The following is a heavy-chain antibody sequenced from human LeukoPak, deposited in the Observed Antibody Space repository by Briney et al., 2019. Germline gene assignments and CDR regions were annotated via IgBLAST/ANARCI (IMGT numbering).Heavy chain of an antibody. J-gene: IGHJ1*01. Sequence: SETLSLTCTVSGGSISSGDYYWSWIRQPPGKGLEWIGYIYYSGSTYYNPSLKSRVTISVDTSKNQFSLKLSSVTAADTAVYYCARGYGLILTGPLQHWGQGTLVTVSS. V-gene: IGHV4-30-4*01. CDR2: IYYSGST. CDR3: ARGYGLILTGPLQH. D-gene: IGHD3-9*01. CDR1: GGSISSGDYY.